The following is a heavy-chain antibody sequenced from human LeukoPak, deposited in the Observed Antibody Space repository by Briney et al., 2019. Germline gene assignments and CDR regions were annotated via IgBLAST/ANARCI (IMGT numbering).Heavy chain of an antibody. CDR2: ISGSGGST. J-gene: IGHJ4*02. D-gene: IGHD2-21*02. CDR3: AGYCGGDCYTWDFDY. Sequence: GGSLRLSCAASGFTFSSYSMNWVRQAPGKGLEWVSAISGSGGSTYYADSVKGRFTISRDNSKNTLYLQMNSLRAEDTAVYYCAGYCGGDCYTWDFDYWGQGTLVTVSS. CDR1: GFTFSSYS. V-gene: IGHV3-23*01.